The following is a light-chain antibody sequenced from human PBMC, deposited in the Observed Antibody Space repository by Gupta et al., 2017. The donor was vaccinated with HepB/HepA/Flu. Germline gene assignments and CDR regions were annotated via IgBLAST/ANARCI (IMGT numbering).Light chain of an antibody. CDR1: SSDVGAYNY. CDR2: EVS. J-gene: IGLJ1*01. Sequence: SLTQPPSASGPLGHSVTVLCPGTSSDVGAYNYVSWYQQHPGKVPKVMIYEVSKRPSGVPDRFSGSKSGNTAALTVSGLQAEDEADYDCCSYAGSNNFVFGTGTKVTVL. V-gene: IGLV2-8*01. CDR3: CSYAGSNNFV.